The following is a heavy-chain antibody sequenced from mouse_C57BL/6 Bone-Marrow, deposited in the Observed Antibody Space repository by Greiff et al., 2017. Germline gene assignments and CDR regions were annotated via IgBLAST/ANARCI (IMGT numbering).Heavy chain of an antibody. J-gene: IGHJ2*01. D-gene: IGHD1-1*01. CDR1: GYTFTSYW. CDR3: ARSGFITTVVATDYFDY. V-gene: IGHV1-50*01. CDR2: IDPSDSYT. Sequence: QVQLQQPGAELVKPGASVKLSCKASGYTFTSYWMQWVKQRPGPGLEWIGEIDPSDSYTNYNQKFKGKATLTVETSSSTAYMQLSSLTSEDSAVYYCARSGFITTVVATDYFDYWGQGTTLTVSS.